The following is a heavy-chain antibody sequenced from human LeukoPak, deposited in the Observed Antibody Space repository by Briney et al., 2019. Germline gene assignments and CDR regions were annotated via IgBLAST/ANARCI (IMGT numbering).Heavy chain of an antibody. V-gene: IGHV1-8*01. CDR3: ARVPRITMVRGPRHYYYYMDV. CDR2: MNPNSGST. J-gene: IGHJ6*03. D-gene: IGHD3-10*01. Sequence: ASVKVSCKASGYTFTSYDINWVRQATGQGLEWMGWMNPNSGSTGYAQKFQGRVTMTRNTSISTAYMELSSLRSEDTAVYYCARVPRITMVRGPRHYYYYMDVWGKGTTVTVSS. CDR1: GYTFTSYD.